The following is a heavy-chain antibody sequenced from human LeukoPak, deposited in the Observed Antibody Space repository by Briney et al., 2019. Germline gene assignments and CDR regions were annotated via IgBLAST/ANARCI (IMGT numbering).Heavy chain of an antibody. J-gene: IGHJ3*02. CDR3: ARDREQWVPLGALDI. D-gene: IGHD6-19*01. Sequence: ASVKVSCKASGYTFNIYGISWVRQAPGQGLEWIGWISPFNGNTNSAQNIQGRATMTTDTSTSTAYMDLRSLRSDDTAVYYCARDREQWVPLGALDIWGQGTMVTVSS. CDR2: ISPFNGNT. CDR1: GYTFNIYG. V-gene: IGHV1-18*01.